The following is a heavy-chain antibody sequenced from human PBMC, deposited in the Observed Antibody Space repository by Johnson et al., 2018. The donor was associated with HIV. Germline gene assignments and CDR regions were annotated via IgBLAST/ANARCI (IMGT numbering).Heavy chain of an antibody. D-gene: IGHD4-23*01. V-gene: IGHV3-13*01. CDR3: ARQTTVVSGDAFDI. CDR2: IGTAGDT. CDR1: GFTFSSYD. Sequence: VQLVESGGGVVRPGGSLRLSCAASGFTFSSYDMHWVRQATGKGLEWVSAIGTAGDTYYPGSVKGRFTISRENAKNSLYLQMNRLRAGDTAVYYCARQTTVVSGDAFDIWGQGTMVTVSS. J-gene: IGHJ3*02.